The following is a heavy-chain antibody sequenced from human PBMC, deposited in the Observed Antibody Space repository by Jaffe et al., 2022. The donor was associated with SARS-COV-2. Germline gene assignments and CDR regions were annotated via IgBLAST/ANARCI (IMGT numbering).Heavy chain of an antibody. Sequence: EVQLLESGGGLVQPGGSLRLSCAASGFTFSSYAMNWVRQAPGKGLEWVSTISDSGGSTYYADSVKGRFTILRDNSKNTLYVQMNSLRAEDTAIYYCAIYCSSTTCKPYGMDVWGQGTTVTVSS. V-gene: IGHV3-23*01. CDR1: GFTFSSYA. D-gene: IGHD2-2*01. CDR3: AIYCSSTTCKPYGMDV. CDR2: ISDSGGST. J-gene: IGHJ6*02.